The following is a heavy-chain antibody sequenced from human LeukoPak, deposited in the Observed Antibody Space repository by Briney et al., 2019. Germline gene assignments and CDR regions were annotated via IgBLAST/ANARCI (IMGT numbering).Heavy chain of an antibody. CDR3: VTFWRSKDSGWLRDGMDV. Sequence: GGSLRLSCSASGFTFSTYWMSWVRQAPGKGLEWVANIDQDGSQKYYVDSMKGRFTISRDNAKNALYLQMNNQRAEDTAVYYCVTFWRSKDSGWLRDGMDVWGQGTTVIVSS. J-gene: IGHJ6*02. V-gene: IGHV3-7*01. D-gene: IGHD5-12*01. CDR1: GFTFSTYW. CDR2: IDQDGSQK.